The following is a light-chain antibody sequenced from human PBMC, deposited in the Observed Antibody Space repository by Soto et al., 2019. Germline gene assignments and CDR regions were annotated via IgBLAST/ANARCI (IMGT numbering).Light chain of an antibody. Sequence: SYELTQPPSVSVAPGKTARITCGGNNIGSKSVHWYQQKHGQAPVLVIYYDSDRPSGIPERFSGSNSGNTATLTISRVEAGDEADYYCQVWDSSSDHVVFGGGTKLTVL. CDR2: YDS. CDR3: QVWDSSSDHVV. CDR1: NIGSKS. J-gene: IGLJ2*01. V-gene: IGLV3-21*04.